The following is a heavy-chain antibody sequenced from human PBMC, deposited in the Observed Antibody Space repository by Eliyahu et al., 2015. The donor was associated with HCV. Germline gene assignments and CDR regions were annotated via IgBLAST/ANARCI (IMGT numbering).Heavy chain of an antibody. CDR3: ARESDYGDYGADYYFDY. V-gene: IGHV3-48*01. D-gene: IGHD4-17*01. Sequence: EVQLVESGGGLVQPGGSLGXSCAXSXFXXSXYSXNWVRQAPGKGLEWVSYISSSSSTIYYADSVKGRFTISRDNAKNSLYLQMNSLRAEDTAVYYCARESDYGDYGADYYFDYWGQGTLVTVSS. CDR2: ISSSSSTI. J-gene: IGHJ4*02. CDR1: XFXXSXYS.